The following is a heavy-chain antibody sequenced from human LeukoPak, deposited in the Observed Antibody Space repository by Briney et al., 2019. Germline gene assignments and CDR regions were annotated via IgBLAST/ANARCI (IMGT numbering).Heavy chain of an antibody. J-gene: IGHJ5*02. D-gene: IGHD2-2*01. CDR1: GGSISSGGYS. Sequence: SSETLSLTCTVSGGSISSGGYSWSWIRQHPGKGLEWIGYIYYSGSTYYNPSLKSRVTISVDTSKNQFSLKLSSVTAADTAVYYCARDNIVVVPAAIQIYNWFDPWGQGTLVTVSS. CDR3: ARDNIVVVPAAIQIYNWFDP. CDR2: IYYSGST. V-gene: IGHV4-31*03.